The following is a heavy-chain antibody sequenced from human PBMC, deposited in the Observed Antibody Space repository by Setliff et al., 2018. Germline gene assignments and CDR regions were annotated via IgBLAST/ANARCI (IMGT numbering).Heavy chain of an antibody. CDR3: ARDYWGSLDY. CDR2: IFSKGST. Sequence: LSLTCTVSGGPINTGNYYWSWFRQPAGKGLEWIGQIFSKGSTNTNPSLMSRVTISMDTSKNQFSLRLTSVTVADTAVYYCARDYWGSLDYWGQGILVTVSS. J-gene: IGHJ4*02. V-gene: IGHV4-61*09. D-gene: IGHD7-27*01. CDR1: GGPINTGNYY.